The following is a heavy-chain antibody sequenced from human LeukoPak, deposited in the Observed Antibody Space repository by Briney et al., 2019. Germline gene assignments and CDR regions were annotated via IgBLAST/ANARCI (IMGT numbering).Heavy chain of an antibody. V-gene: IGHV1-2*02. CDR3: AKRCSGGSCPFDY. Sequence: ASVKVSCKASGYTFTGYYMHWVRQAPGQGLEWMGWINPNSGGTNYAQKFQGRVTMTRDTSISTAYMELSRLRSDDTAVYYCAKRCSGGSCPFDYWGQGTLVTVSS. D-gene: IGHD2-15*01. CDR2: INPNSGGT. CDR1: GYTFTGYY. J-gene: IGHJ4*02.